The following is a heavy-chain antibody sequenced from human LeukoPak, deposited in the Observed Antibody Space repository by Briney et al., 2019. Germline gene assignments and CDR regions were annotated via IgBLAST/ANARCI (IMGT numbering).Heavy chain of an antibody. V-gene: IGHV3-23*01. CDR1: EFSVGSNY. CDR3: AKDETAVTMHGGYYYYMDV. Sequence: PGGSLRLSCAASEFSVGSNYMTWVRQAPGKGLEWVSAISGSGGSTYYADSVKGRFTISRDNSKNTLYLQMNSLRAEDTAVYYCAKDETAVTMHGGYYYYMDVWGKGTTVTISS. D-gene: IGHD4-17*01. J-gene: IGHJ6*03. CDR2: ISGSGGST.